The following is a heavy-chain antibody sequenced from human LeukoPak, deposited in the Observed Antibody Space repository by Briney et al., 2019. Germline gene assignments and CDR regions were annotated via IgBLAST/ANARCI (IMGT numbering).Heavy chain of an antibody. CDR1: GYTFTSYA. CDR2: INTNTGNP. Sequence: ASVKVSCKASGYTFTSYAMNWVRQSPGQGLEWMGWINTNTGNPTYAQGFTGRFVFSLDTSVSTAYLQISSLKAEDTAVYYCAREAQMATIHDAFDIWGQGTMVTVSS. CDR3: AREAQMATIHDAFDI. V-gene: IGHV7-4-1*02. J-gene: IGHJ3*02. D-gene: IGHD5-24*01.